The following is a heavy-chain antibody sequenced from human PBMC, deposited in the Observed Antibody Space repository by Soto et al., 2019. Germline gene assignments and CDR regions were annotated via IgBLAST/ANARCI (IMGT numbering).Heavy chain of an antibody. V-gene: IGHV3-15*01. J-gene: IGHJ4*02. Sequence: EVQLVESGGGLVKPGGSLRLSCAASGFTFSNAWMSWVRQAPGKGLEWVGRFKSKTDGGTTDYAAPVKGRFTISRDDSQNTLYLQMNSLKTEDTAVYYCTTDQSYDILTGYYLPDYWGQGTLVTVSS. CDR1: GFTFSNAW. CDR2: FKSKTDGGTT. D-gene: IGHD3-9*01. CDR3: TTDQSYDILTGYYLPDY.